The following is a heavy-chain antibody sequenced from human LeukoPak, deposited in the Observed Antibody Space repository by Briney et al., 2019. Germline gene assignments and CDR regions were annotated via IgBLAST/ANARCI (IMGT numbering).Heavy chain of an antibody. V-gene: IGHV3-21*01. CDR3: ARDLEYYYGMDV. CDR1: GFTFSTYS. D-gene: IGHD1-1*01. CDR2: ISSSSSYI. J-gene: IGHJ6*02. Sequence: GGSLRLSCAASGFTFSTYSMNWVRQAPGKGLEWVSSISSSSSYIYYADSVKGRFTISRDNAKKSLYLQMNSLRAKDTAVYNCARDLEYYYGMDVWGQGTTVTVSS.